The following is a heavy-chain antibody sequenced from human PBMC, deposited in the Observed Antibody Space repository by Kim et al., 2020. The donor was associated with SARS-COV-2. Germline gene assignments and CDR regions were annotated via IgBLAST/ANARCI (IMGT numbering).Heavy chain of an antibody. D-gene: IGHD3-9*01. CDR3: ARRKIKYFGFDY. V-gene: IGHV4-59*08. J-gene: IGHJ4*02. CDR2: IYYSGST. Sequence: SETLSLTCTVSGGSISSYYWSWIRQPPGKGLEWIGYIYYSGSTNYNPSLKSRVTISVDTSKNQFSLKLSSVTAADTAVYYCARRKIKYFGFDYWGQGTLVTVSS. CDR1: GGSISSYY.